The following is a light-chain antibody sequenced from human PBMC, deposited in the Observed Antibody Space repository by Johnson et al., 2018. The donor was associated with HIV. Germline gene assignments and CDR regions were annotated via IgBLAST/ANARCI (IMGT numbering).Light chain of an antibody. CDR3: GTWDSSLSAPLYV. Sequence: QSVLTQPPSVSAAPGQKVTISCSGSSSNIGNNYVSWYQQLPGTAPKLLIYDNNKRPSGIPDRFSGSKSGPSATLGITGLPTGDEADYYCGTWDSSLSAPLYVVGTGTKVTVL. CDR2: DNN. CDR1: SSNIGNNY. V-gene: IGLV1-51*01. J-gene: IGLJ1*01.